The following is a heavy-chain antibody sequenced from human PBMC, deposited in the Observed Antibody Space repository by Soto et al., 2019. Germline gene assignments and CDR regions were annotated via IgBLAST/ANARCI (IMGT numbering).Heavy chain of an antibody. V-gene: IGHV3-21*01. CDR1: GFTFSSYS. Sequence: GESLKISCAASGFTFSSYSMNWVRQAPGKGLEWVSSISSSSSYIYYADSVKGRFTISRDNAKNSLYLQMDSLRAEDTAVYYCARRVGSSSWYFEYWGQGTLVTVSS. D-gene: IGHD6-13*01. J-gene: IGHJ4*02. CDR3: ARRVGSSSWYFEY. CDR2: ISSSSSYI.